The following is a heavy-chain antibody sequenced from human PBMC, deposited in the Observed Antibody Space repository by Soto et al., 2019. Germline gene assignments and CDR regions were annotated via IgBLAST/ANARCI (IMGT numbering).Heavy chain of an antibody. CDR3: AKTPELGSSYYYYGMDV. J-gene: IGHJ6*02. Sequence: GGSLRLSCAASGFTFSSYAMSWVRQAPGKGLEWVSAISGSGGSTYYADSVKGRFTISRDNSKNTLYLQMNSLRAEDTAVYYCAKTPELGSSYYYYGMDVWGQGTTVTVSS. V-gene: IGHV3-23*01. CDR2: ISGSGGST. CDR1: GFTFSSYA. D-gene: IGHD1-26*01.